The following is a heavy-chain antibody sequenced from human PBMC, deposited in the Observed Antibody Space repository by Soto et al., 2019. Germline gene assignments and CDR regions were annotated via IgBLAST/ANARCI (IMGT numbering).Heavy chain of an antibody. Sequence: QVQLQESGPGLVKPSETLSLTCTVSGVSINTQYWSWVRQPPGKGLEWIGYLYNNGNAKHSPSLNSRVTMSLDTSKNHVSLKLAPGIAEDPGVYYCARVQGSDFWSASQPDYSMAVWGKGATVTVSS. CDR1: GVSINTQY. D-gene: IGHD3-3*01. J-gene: IGHJ6*03. CDR3: ARVQGSDFWSASQPDYSMAV. V-gene: IGHV4-59*11. CDR2: LYNNGNA.